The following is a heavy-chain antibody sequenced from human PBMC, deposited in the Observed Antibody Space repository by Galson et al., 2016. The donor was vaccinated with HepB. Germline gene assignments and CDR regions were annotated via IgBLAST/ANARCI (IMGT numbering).Heavy chain of an antibody. D-gene: IGHD2-15*01. CDR2: MDHSGRS. CDR1: GGSFRGFY. CDR3: VQGPRNVDVGVAATPIQIDAFDI. J-gene: IGHJ3*02. V-gene: IGHV4-34*01. Sequence: LSLTCAVHGGSFRGFYWTWIRQSPGKGLEWIGEMDHSGRSNYNPSLKSLVTILLETSKNPFSLKMNSVTAADTALYYCVQGPRNVDVGVAATPIQIDAFDIWAQGTMVIVSS.